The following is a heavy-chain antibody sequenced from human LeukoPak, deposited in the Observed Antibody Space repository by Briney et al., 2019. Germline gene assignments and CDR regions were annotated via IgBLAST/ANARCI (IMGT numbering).Heavy chain of an antibody. CDR3: APRVVGSAPFDY. J-gene: IGHJ4*02. CDR2: ISGSTGRT. D-gene: IGHD2-15*01. Sequence: GGSLRLSCAASGFTFSSYWMSWVRQAPGKGLEWVSAISGSTGRTYYADSVKGRFSISRGNSKNTLYLQMNNLRAEDTAVYYCAPRVVGSAPFDYWGQGTLVTVSS. V-gene: IGHV3-23*01. CDR1: GFTFSSYW.